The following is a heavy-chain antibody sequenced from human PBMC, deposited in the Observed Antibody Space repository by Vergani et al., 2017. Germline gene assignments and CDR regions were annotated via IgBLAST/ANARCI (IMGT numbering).Heavy chain of an antibody. Sequence: QVQLEQSGAEVKKPGSSVTVSCRASGGTFGSHTISWVRQAPGQGLEWVGRVIPHLEITTLAQHLQGRVIITADKSTDTAYMELISLRPEDTAVYYCARGVRRAARFQYYYYMDVWGKGTTVTVSS. CDR3: ARGVRRAARFQYYYYMDV. CDR1: GGTFGSHT. V-gene: IGHV1-69*02. J-gene: IGHJ6*03. D-gene: IGHD6-6*01. CDR2: VIPHLEIT.